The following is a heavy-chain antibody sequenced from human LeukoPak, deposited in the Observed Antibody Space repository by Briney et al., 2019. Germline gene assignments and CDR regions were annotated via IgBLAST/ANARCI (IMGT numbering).Heavy chain of an antibody. V-gene: IGHV4-59*12. CDR2: IYYSGST. J-gene: IGHJ1*01. CDR3: ASLSTGAEYFQH. CDR1: GGSISSYY. D-gene: IGHD3-10*02. Sequence: PSETLSLTCTVSGGSISSYYWSWIRQPPGKGLEWIGYIYYSGSTNYNPSLKSRVTISVDTSKNQFSLKLSSVTAADTAVYYCASLSTGAEYFQHWGQGTLVTVSS.